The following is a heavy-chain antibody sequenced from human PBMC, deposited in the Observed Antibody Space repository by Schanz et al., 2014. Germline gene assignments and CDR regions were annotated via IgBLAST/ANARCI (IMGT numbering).Heavy chain of an antibody. D-gene: IGHD3-9*01. CDR1: EFTFSSYK. CDR2: ISSSGSYI. J-gene: IGHJ4*02. Sequence: EVQLVESGGGLVKPGGSLRLSCEASEFTFSSYKMNWVRQAPGKGLEWVSSISSSGSYIHYADSGKGRFTISRDNAKNTLYLQMNSLRAEDTAVYYCARDSRPNYDFLTAYYSIDYWGQGTLVTVSS. CDR3: ARDSRPNYDFLTAYYSIDY. V-gene: IGHV3-21*01.